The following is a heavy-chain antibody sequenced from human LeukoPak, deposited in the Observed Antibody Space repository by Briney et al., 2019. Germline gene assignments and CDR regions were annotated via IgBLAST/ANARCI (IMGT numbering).Heavy chain of an antibody. CDR1: GFTFSSYG. J-gene: IGHJ6*02. V-gene: IGHV3-30*18. Sequence: PGRSLRLSCAASGFTFSSYGMHWVRQAPGKGLEWVAVISYDGSNKYYADSVKGRFTISRDNSKNTLYLQMNSLRAEDTAVYYCAKDLIAAAGLMDVWGQGTTVTVSS. D-gene: IGHD6-13*01. CDR3: AKDLIAAAGLMDV. CDR2: ISYDGSNK.